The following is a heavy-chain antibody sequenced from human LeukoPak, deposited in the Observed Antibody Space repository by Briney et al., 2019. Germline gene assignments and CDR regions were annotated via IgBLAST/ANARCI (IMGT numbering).Heavy chain of an antibody. CDR2: ISSSTSTM. CDR3: ARAGSHRNSGYDY. V-gene: IGHV3-48*04. J-gene: IGHJ4*02. Sequence: GGSLRLSCAASGVTFSNYSMNWVRQAPGKGLEWVSYISSSTSTMYYPDSVKGRFTISRDNAKNPLYLQMNSLRAEDTAVYYCARAGSHRNSGYDYWGQGTLVTVSS. CDR1: GVTFSNYS. D-gene: IGHD5-12*01.